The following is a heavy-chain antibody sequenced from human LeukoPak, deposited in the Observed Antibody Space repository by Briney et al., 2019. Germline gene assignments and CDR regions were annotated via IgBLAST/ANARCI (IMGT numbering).Heavy chain of an antibody. CDR3: AKDGSSSWSYFDY. Sequence: GGSLRLSCAASGFTVNNNYMSWVRQAPGKGLEWVSVIYRSGSTYYADSVKGRFTISRDNSKNTLYLQMNSLRAEDTAVYYCAKDGSSSWSYFDYWGQGTLVTVSS. CDR1: GFTVNNNY. V-gene: IGHV3-66*03. CDR2: IYRSGST. J-gene: IGHJ4*02. D-gene: IGHD6-13*01.